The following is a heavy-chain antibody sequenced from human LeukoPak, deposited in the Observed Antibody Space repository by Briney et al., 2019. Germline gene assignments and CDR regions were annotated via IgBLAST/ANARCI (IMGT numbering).Heavy chain of an antibody. CDR2: IWYDGGNR. CDR1: GFTFRGNG. V-gene: IGHV3-33*01. Sequence: PGRSLRLSCAASGFTFRGNGTHWVRQAPGKGLEWVAIIWYDGGNRYYADSVKGRFTISRDNSKNTLFLQMNSLTAEDTAVYYCARDQGTSVTAMVGGHFDYWGPGTLVTVSS. J-gene: IGHJ4*02. CDR3: ARDQGTSVTAMVGGHFDY. D-gene: IGHD4-17*01.